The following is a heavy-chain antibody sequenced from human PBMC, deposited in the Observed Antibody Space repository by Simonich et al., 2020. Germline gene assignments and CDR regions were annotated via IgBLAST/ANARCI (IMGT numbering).Heavy chain of an antibody. J-gene: IGHJ6*03. Sequence: QVQLVQSGAEVKKPGASVKVSCKASGYTFTGYLLHWVRQAPGQGRGGVGWINPTSGGTNYAHKFQGRGTMTRNTSISTAYMELSRLRSDDTAVYYCARGALTGDYYYMDVWGKGTTVTVSS. V-gene: IGHV1-2*07. CDR3: ARGALTGDYYYMDV. CDR2: INPTSGGT. CDR1: GYTFTGYL. D-gene: IGHD7-27*01.